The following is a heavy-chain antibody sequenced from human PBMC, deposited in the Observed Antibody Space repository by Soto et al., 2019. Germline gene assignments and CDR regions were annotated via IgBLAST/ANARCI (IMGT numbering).Heavy chain of an antibody. V-gene: IGHV4-30-2*01. Sequence: SATLSLTCAVSGGSISSGGYSWTWIRQPPGKGLEWIGYVHHTVSTTYNPSLKTRVNISVDRPNNQFFLTLTSATAADSAIYYCASSHWNDVLHYWGRGIMVNVSA. CDR2: VHHTVST. CDR1: GGSISSGGYS. J-gene: IGHJ4*01. D-gene: IGHD1-1*01. CDR3: ASSHWNDVLHY.